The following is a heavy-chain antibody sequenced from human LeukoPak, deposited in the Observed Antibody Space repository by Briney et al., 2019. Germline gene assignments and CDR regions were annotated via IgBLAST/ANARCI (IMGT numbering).Heavy chain of an antibody. D-gene: IGHD6-13*01. V-gene: IGHV3-7*01. CDR2: IKQDGSEK. J-gene: IGHJ6*02. Sequence: GGSLRLSCAASGFTFSSYWMSWVRQAPGKGLEWVANIKQDGSEKYYVDSVKGRSTISRDNAKNSLYLQMNSLRAEDTAVYYCAREGGSSWTYYYYYYGMDVWGQGTTVTVSS. CDR1: GFTFSSYW. CDR3: AREGGSSWTYYYYYYGMDV.